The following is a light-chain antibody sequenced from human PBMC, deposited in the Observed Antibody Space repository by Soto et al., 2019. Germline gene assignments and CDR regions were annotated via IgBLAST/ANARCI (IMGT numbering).Light chain of an antibody. CDR3: GTWDDSLNGRYV. CDR1: SSDIGTKI. CDR2: ADK. J-gene: IGLJ1*01. Sequence: QSVLTQPPSASGTPGQRVTISCSGISSDIGTKIVNWYQQLPGTAPKLLIYADKERPSGVPDRFSGSKSATSASLAISGLQSDDDADYYCGTWDDSLNGRYVFGPGTKVTVL. V-gene: IGLV1-44*01.